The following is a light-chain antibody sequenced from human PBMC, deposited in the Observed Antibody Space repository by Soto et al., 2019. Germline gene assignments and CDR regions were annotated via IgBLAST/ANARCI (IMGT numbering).Light chain of an antibody. V-gene: IGKV3-20*01. J-gene: IGKJ2*01. CDR1: QSVSNSY. CDR2: DAS. CDR3: QKFGSSLYT. Sequence: ETVLTQSPGTLSLSPGERATLSCRTSQSVSNSYLAWYQQKPGQAPRLLIYDASSRAPGIPDRFSGSGSGTDFTLTISRLEPEDFAVYYCQKFGSSLYTFGQGTKLEIK.